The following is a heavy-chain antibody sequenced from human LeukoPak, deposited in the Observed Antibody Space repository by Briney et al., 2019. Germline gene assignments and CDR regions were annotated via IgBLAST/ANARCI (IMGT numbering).Heavy chain of an antibody. CDR3: ARGGHYYGSGSYYNVGYYYMDV. D-gene: IGHD3-10*01. CDR2: ISSSDSNI. V-gene: IGHV3-48*03. J-gene: IGHJ6*03. CDR1: GFTFSNYE. Sequence: GGSLRLSCAASGFTFSNYEMNWVRQAPGKGLEWVSYISSSDSNIYYADSVKGRLTISRDNAKNSLYLQMNSLRAEDTAVYYCARGGHYYGSGSYYNVGYYYMDVWGKGTTVTVSS.